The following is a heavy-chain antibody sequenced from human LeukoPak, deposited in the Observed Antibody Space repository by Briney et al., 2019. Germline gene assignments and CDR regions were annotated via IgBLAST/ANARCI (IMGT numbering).Heavy chain of an antibody. CDR2: ISSSSSYI. V-gene: IGHV3-21*01. CDR3: ARDRGYSYGLDYYYGMDV. CDR1: GFTFSSYS. D-gene: IGHD5-18*01. J-gene: IGHJ6*02. Sequence: GSLRLSCAASGFTFSSYSMNWVRQAPGKGLEWVSSISSSSSYIYYADSVKGRFTISRDNAKNSLYLQMNSLRAEDTAVYYCARDRGYSYGLDYYYGMDVWGQGTTVTVSS.